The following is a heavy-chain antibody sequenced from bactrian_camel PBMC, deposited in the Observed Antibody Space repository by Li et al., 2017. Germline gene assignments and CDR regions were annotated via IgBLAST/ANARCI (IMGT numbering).Heavy chain of an antibody. CDR1: GFTFSSVY. D-gene: IGHD3*01. V-gene: IGHV3-2*01. Sequence: QVQLVESGGGSVQAGGSLRLSCAASGFTFSSVYMMWVRQAPGKGLEWVSSIYTGDGSTNSADSVKGRFTISKDSAKNTLFLQMNSLKPEDTAEYYCGADFLQYCTATRLTYWGQGTQVTVS. J-gene: IGHJ4*01. CDR3: GADFLQYCTATRLTY. CDR2: IYTGDGST.